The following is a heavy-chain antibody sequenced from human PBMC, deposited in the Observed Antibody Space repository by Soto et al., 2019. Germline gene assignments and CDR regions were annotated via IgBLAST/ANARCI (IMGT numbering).Heavy chain of an antibody. Sequence: QLQLQESGPGLVKPSETLSLTCTVSGGSISSSSYYWGWIRQPPGKGLEWIGSIYYSGNIYYNSSLKSRVTISEDTSKNQFSLKLSSVTAADTAVYYCASPSGSYWYFDLWGRGTLVTVSS. J-gene: IGHJ2*01. V-gene: IGHV4-39*01. CDR2: IYYSGNI. D-gene: IGHD1-26*01. CDR1: GGSISSSSYY. CDR3: ASPSGSYWYFDL.